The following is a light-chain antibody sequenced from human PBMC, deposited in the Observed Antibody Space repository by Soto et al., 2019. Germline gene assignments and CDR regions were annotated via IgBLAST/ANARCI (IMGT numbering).Light chain of an antibody. CDR3: QQYGRSPPIT. CDR2: GAS. V-gene: IGKV3-20*01. CDR1: QSVSSSY. Sequence: IVLTQSPGTLSLSPGERATLSCRASQSVSSSYLAWYQQKPGQAPRLLIYGASRRATGIPDRFSGSGSGTDFTLTISRLEPEDFAVYYCQQYGRSPPITFGQGTRLEIK. J-gene: IGKJ5*01.